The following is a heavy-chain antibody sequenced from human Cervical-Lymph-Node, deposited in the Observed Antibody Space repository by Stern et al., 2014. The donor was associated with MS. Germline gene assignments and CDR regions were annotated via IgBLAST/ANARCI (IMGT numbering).Heavy chain of an antibody. CDR2: IIPILSIT. V-gene: IGHV1-69*09. CDR1: GGTFSSSG. Sequence: VQLVESGSEVKKPGSSVRVSCKASGGTFSSSGISWVRQAPGQGLEWMGRIIPILSITNYAQNFQGRVTITADKSTSTASMELSSLRSEDTAVYYCATLGVTTGDFDPWGQGTLVTVSS. J-gene: IGHJ5*02. CDR3: ATLGVTTGDFDP. D-gene: IGHD4-17*01.